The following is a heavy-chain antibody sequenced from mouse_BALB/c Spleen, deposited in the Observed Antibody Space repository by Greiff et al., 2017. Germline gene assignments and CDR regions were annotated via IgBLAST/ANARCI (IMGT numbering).Heavy chain of an antibody. D-gene: IGHD2-1*01. CDR2: IDPANGNT. CDR1: GFNIKDTY. CDR3: ARDGNYGGYWYFDV. J-gene: IGHJ1*01. V-gene: IGHV14-3*02. Sequence: VQLQQSGAELVKPGASVKLSCTASGFNIKDTYMHWVKQRPEQGLEWIGRIDPANGNTKYDPKFQGKATITADTSSNTAYLQLSSLTSEDTAVYYCARDGNYGGYWYFDVGGAGTTVTVSS.